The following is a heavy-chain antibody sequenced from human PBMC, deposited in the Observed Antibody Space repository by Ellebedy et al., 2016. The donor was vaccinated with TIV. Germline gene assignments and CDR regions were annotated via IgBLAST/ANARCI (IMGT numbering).Heavy chain of an antibody. J-gene: IGHJ3*01. V-gene: IGHV3-53*01. Sequence: GESLKISCAASDFTVSNNYMTWVRQAPGKGLERVSILHNDGNTYYADSVRGRVIMSRDNSKNTLFLQRNSLRAEDTAVYYCATSRRAYDVWGQGTMVTVSS. CDR1: DFTVSNNY. CDR3: ATSRRAYDV. CDR2: LHNDGNT.